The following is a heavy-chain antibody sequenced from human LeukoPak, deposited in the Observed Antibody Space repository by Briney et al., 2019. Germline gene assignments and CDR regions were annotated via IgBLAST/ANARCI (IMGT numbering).Heavy chain of an antibody. CDR2: MFYTGSG. Sequence: PSETLSLTCTVSGGSMSNYYWNWIRQPPGKGLEWIGYMFYTGSGKYNPSLKSRVTISVDTSKWQISLKLTSVTAADTAVYYCATNLPGYSYGYWVAWGQGTLVTVSS. D-gene: IGHD5-18*01. CDR1: GGSMSNYY. V-gene: IGHV4-59*01. CDR3: ATNLPGYSYGYWVA. J-gene: IGHJ5*02.